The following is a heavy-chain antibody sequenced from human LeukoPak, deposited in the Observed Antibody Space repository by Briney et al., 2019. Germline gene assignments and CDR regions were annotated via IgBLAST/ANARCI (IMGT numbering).Heavy chain of an antibody. CDR3: AKAVKYSYDSGSSYYFDY. V-gene: IGHV1-8*01. D-gene: IGHD3-10*01. J-gene: IGHJ4*02. Sequence: GASVKVSCKASGYTFSIHDVNWVRQAPGQGLEWMGWMNPNSGNTGYAQKFQGRVTMTRNTSISTAYMELTSLTSEDSAVYYCAKAVKYSYDSGSSYYFDYWGQGALVTASS. CDR2: MNPNSGNT. CDR1: GYTFSIHD.